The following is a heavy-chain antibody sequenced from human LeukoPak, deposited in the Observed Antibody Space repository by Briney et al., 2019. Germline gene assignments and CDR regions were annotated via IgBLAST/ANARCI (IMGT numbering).Heavy chain of an antibody. Sequence: SETLSLTCAVYGGSFSGYYWSWIRQPPGKGLEWIGEINHSGSTNYNPSLKSRVTISVDTSKNQFSLKLSSVTAADTAVYYCARRPGNFDYWGQGTPVTVSS. D-gene: IGHD1-1*01. CDR2: INHSGST. J-gene: IGHJ4*02. CDR1: GGSFSGYY. CDR3: ARRPGNFDY. V-gene: IGHV4-34*01.